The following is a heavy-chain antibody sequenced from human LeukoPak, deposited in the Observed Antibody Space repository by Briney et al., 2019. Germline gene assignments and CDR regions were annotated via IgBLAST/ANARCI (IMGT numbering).Heavy chain of an antibody. CDR3: AREVPNYDFWSGYHYYFDY. D-gene: IGHD3-3*01. V-gene: IGHV1-18*01. CDR1: GYTFTSYG. Sequence: GASVKVSCKASGYTFTSYGISWARQAPGQGLEWMGWISAYNGNTNYAQKLQGRVTMTTDTSTSTAYMELRSLRSDDTAVYYCAREVPNYDFWSGYHYYFDYWGQGTLVTVSS. CDR2: ISAYNGNT. J-gene: IGHJ4*02.